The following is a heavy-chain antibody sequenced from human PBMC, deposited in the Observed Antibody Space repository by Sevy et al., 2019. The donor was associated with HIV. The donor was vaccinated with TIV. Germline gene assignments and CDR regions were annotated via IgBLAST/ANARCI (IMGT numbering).Heavy chain of an antibody. D-gene: IGHD3-22*01. CDR3: TSYPGYYYDSSGYYRFDY. Sequence: GGSLRLSCTASGFTFGDYAMSWFRQAPGKGLEWVGFIRSKAYGGTTEYAASVKGRFTISRDDSKSIAYLQMNSLKTEDTAVCYCTSYPGYYYDSSGYYRFDYWGQGTLVTVSS. V-gene: IGHV3-49*03. CDR2: IRSKAYGGTT. J-gene: IGHJ4*02. CDR1: GFTFGDYA.